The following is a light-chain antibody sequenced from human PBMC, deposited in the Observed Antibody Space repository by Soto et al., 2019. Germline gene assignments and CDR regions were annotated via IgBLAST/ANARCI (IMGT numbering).Light chain of an antibody. Sequence: EIVLIQSPATLSLSPGERATLSCRASQSVCSYLDWYQHKPGQAPRLLISDASNRATGTPARISGSGSGTDVTLTISSLEPEDFAVYYCQQRSNWPRTFGQGTKV. V-gene: IGKV3-11*01. CDR1: QSVCSY. J-gene: IGKJ1*01. CDR2: DAS. CDR3: QQRSNWPRT.